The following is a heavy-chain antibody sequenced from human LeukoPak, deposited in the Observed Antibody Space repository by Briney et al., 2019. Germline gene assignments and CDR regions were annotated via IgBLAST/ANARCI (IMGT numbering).Heavy chain of an antibody. CDR2: ISSSGSTI. CDR3: ARDPVLGYFDY. J-gene: IGHJ4*02. V-gene: IGHV3-48*03. Sequence: GGSLRLSCAASGFTFSSYEMNWVRQAPGKGLEWVSYISSSGSTIYYADSVKGRFTISRDNAKNSLYLQMNSLRAEDTVVYYCARDPVLGYFDYWGQGTLVTVSS. CDR1: GFTFSSYE.